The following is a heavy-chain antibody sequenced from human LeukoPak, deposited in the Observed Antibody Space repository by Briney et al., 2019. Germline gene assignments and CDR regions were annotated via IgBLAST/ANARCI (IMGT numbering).Heavy chain of an antibody. Sequence: GGSLRLSCAASGFTFSSYSMNWVRQAPGKGLEWVSSISSSSSYIYYADSVKGRFTISRDNAKNSLYLQMNSLRAEDTAVYYCARARHPDYDILTASDYWGQGTLVTVSS. V-gene: IGHV3-21*01. CDR2: ISSSSSYI. CDR3: ARARHPDYDILTASDY. J-gene: IGHJ4*02. D-gene: IGHD3-9*01. CDR1: GFTFSSYS.